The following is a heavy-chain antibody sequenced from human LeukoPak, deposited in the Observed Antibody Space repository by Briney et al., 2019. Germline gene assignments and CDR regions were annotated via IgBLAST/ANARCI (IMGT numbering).Heavy chain of an antibody. CDR3: AKERPLAIAAAGTTHFDY. Sequence: GGSLRLSCAASGFTFSSYAMSWVRQAPGKGLEWVSAISGSGGSTYYADSVKGRFTISRDNSKSTLYLQMNSLRAEDTAVYYCAKERPLAIAAAGTTHFDYWGQGTLVTVSS. CDR1: GFTFSSYA. J-gene: IGHJ4*02. V-gene: IGHV3-23*01. CDR2: ISGSGGST. D-gene: IGHD6-13*01.